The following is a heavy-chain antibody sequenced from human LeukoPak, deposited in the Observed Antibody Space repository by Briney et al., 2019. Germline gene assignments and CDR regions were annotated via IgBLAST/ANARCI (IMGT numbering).Heavy chain of an antibody. D-gene: IGHD2-2*01. CDR2: ISGSGGST. Sequence: PGGSLRLSCAASGFTFSSYAMSWVRQAPGKGLEWVSAISGSGGSTYYADSVKGRFTIPRDNSKNTLYLQMNSLRAEDTAVYYCAKGGEDCSSTSCINWFDPWGQGTLVTVSS. V-gene: IGHV3-23*01. CDR3: AKGGEDCSSTSCINWFDP. J-gene: IGHJ5*02. CDR1: GFTFSSYA.